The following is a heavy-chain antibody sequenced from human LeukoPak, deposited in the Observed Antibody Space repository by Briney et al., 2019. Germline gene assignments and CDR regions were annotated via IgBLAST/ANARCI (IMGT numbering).Heavy chain of an antibody. D-gene: IGHD6-13*01. Sequence: GGSLRLSCAASGFTFDDYAMHWVRQAPGKGLEWVSLISGDSGSTYYADSVKGRFTISRDNSKNSLYLQMNSLRTEDTALYYCARKHLESSSWYLPFDYWGQGTLVTVSS. CDR3: ARKHLESSSWYLPFDY. CDR2: ISGDSGST. V-gene: IGHV3-43*02. CDR1: GFTFDDYA. J-gene: IGHJ4*02.